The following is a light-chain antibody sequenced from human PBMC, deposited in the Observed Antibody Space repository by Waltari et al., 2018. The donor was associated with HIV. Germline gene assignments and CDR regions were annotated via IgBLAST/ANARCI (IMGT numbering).Light chain of an antibody. V-gene: IGLV1-40*01. CDR2: GYN. CDR3: QSYDSSLSAVL. CDR1: SSNIGADYA. J-gene: IGLJ2*01. Sequence: QSVLTQPPSVSGAPGQRVTISCTGSSSNIGADYAVHWYQQLPGPAPKLLIYGYNNRPSWVPCRFSGSKSGTSASRAITGLQAEDEADYYCQSYDSSLSAVLFGGGTKLTVL.